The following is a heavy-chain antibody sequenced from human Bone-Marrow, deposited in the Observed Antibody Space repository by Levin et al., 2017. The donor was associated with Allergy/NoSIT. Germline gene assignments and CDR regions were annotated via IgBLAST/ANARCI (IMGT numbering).Heavy chain of an antibody. CDR1: GYTFTAHY. D-gene: IGHD6-13*01. V-gene: IGHV1-2*02. Sequence: ASVKVSCKASGYTFTAHYIHWVRQAPGQGLEWLAWINPNTGATNTAQRFQGRVTMTRDMSINTLYLELSRLTSDDTAVYYCARDGVPEDSSWYGAGSNYCGMDVWGQGTTVIVSS. J-gene: IGHJ6*02. CDR3: ARDGVPEDSSWYGAGSNYCGMDV. CDR2: INPNTGAT.